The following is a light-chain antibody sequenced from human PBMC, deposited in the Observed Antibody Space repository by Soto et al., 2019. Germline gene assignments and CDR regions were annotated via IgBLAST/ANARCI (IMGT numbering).Light chain of an antibody. Sequence: TVMTQSPATLSVSVGERVTLSCRASQSVRNNLAWYQQKPGQAPRLLIYGASTRATDVPTRFSGSGSGTEFTLTISSLQPDDFATYYCQQYNSYSGTFGQGTKVEIK. CDR3: QQYNSYSGT. CDR2: GAS. V-gene: IGKV3-15*01. J-gene: IGKJ1*01. CDR1: QSVRNN.